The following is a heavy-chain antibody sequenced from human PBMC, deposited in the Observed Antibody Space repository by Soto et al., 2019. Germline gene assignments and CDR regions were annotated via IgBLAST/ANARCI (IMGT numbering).Heavy chain of an antibody. V-gene: IGHV4-30-4*01. CDR1: GGSISSGDYY. D-gene: IGHD2-2*01. CDR3: ARGAPPAPDGWWFDP. CDR2: IYYSGST. Sequence: QVQLQESGPGLVKPSQTLSLTCTVSGGSISSGDYYWSWIRQPPGKGLEWIGYIYYSGSTYYNPSLKSRVTISVDTSKNQFSLKLSSVTAADTAVYYCARGAPPAPDGWWFDPWGQGTLVTVSS. J-gene: IGHJ5*02.